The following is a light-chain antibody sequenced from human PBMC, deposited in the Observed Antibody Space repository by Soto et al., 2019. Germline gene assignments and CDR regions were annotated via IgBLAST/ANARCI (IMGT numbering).Light chain of an antibody. J-gene: IGLJ1*01. V-gene: IGLV2-14*01. CDR1: SSDVCGYNY. CDR2: EVS. CDR3: SSYTSSSTPYV. Sequence: QSVLTQPASVSGSPGQSITIACTGTSSDVCGYNYVSWYQQHPGKAPKLMIYEVSNRPSGVSNRFSGSKSGNTASLTISGLQPEDEADYYCSSYTSSSTPYVFGTGTKLTVL.